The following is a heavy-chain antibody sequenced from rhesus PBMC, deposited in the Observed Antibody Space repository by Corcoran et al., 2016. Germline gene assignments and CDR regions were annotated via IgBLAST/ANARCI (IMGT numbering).Heavy chain of an antibody. CDR2: IFGSTWIS. J-gene: IGHJ4*01. V-gene: IGHV4-93*01. D-gene: IGHD4-29*01. CDR3: ARRFGTSFDY. Sequence: HVQLRESGPAVVKPSDTLSLTCAVSGDSISSPYWWSWVRQSPRTGLEWIGNIFGSTWISEYIPSLASRVTISKDTSNNRFSLNLISVTAADNAIYYCARRFGTSFDYWGQGVLVTVSS. CDR1: GDSISSPYW.